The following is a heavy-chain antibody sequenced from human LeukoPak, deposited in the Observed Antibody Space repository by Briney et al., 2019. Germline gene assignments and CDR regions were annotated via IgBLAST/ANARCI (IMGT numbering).Heavy chain of an antibody. CDR3: ARGVGLVSGYDLEGHFDY. J-gene: IGHJ4*02. D-gene: IGHD5-12*01. Sequence: AWGSLRLSCAASGFTFSSYAMHWVRQAPGKGLEYVSAISSNGGSTYYANSVKRRFTISRDNSKNTLYLQMGSLRAEDMAVYYCARGVGLVSGYDLEGHFDYWGQGTLVTVSS. V-gene: IGHV3-64*01. CDR1: GFTFSSYA. CDR2: ISSNGGST.